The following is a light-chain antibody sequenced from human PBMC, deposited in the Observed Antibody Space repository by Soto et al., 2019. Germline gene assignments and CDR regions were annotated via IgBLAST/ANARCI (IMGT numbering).Light chain of an antibody. CDR2: WAS. J-gene: IGKJ4*01. CDR1: QSLFSSSTNKNY. Sequence: DIVMTQSPDSLAVSLGERATINCKSSQSLFSSSTNKNYLAWYQQKPGQPPRLLIYWASTRQSGVPDRFSGGGSGTDFTLTISSLQAEDVATYYCQQYFSTPLTFGGGTKVDIK. CDR3: QQYFSTPLT. V-gene: IGKV4-1*01.